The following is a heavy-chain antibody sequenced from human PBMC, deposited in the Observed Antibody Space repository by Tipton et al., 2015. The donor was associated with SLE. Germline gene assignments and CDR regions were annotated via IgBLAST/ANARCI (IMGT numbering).Heavy chain of an antibody. CDR1: GGSISSGGYY. CDR2: IYYSVST. V-gene: IGHV4-31*03. J-gene: IGHJ5*02. D-gene: IGHD2-15*01. CDR3: ARETPPAYCSGGRCINWFDP. Sequence: TLSLTCTVSGGSISSGGYYWSWLRQHPGKGLEWLGYIYYSVSTYYNPSHKSRVTISVDTSKNQLLLKLSSVTAADRAVYYCARETPPAYCSGGRCINWFDPWGQGTLVTVSS.